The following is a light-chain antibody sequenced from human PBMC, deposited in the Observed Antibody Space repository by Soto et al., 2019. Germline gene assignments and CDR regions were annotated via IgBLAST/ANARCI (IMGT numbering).Light chain of an antibody. CDR3: QQLNSYPWT. CDR2: AES. CDR1: QGISSY. Sequence: IQLTQSPSSLSASVGDRVTITCRASQGISSYLAWCQQKPGKAPKLLIYAESTLQSGVPSRFSGSGSGTDFTLTISSLQPEDFATYYCQQLNSYPWTFGQGTKVEIK. J-gene: IGKJ1*01. V-gene: IGKV1-9*01.